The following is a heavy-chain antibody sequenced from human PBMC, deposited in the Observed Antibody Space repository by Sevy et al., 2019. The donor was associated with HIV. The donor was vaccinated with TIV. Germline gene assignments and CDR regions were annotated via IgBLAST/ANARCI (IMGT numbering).Heavy chain of an antibody. CDR3: ARDWSPCDILAGYYQRNWFDP. V-gene: IGHV3-30-3*01. CDR1: GFTFSSYA. CDR2: ISYDGSNK. D-gene: IGHD3-9*01. J-gene: IGHJ5*02. Sequence: GGSLRLSCAASGFTFSSYAMHWVRQAPGKGLEWVAVISYDGSNKYYADSVKGRFTISRDNSKNTLYLHMNSLRAEDMAVYYCARDWSPCDILAGYYQRNWFDPWGQGTLVTVSS.